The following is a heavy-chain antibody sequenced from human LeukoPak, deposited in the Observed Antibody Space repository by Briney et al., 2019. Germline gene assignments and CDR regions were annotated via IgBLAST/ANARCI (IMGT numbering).Heavy chain of an antibody. D-gene: IGHD3-22*01. J-gene: IGHJ4*02. Sequence: ASVKVSCKASQYALTGHYMHWVRQAPGQGREWMGLINPNNGDTNSAQKFQGRVTMTRDMSIDTAYMELRRLRSDDTAVYYCAREAFYFGSGSTAFDYWGQGTLVTVSS. CDR3: AREAFYFGSGSTAFDY. CDR2: INPNNGDT. CDR1: QYALTGHY. V-gene: IGHV1-2*02.